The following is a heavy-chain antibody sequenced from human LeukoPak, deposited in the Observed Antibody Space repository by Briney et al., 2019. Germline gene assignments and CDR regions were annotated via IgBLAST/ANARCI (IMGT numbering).Heavy chain of an antibody. J-gene: IGHJ5*02. CDR1: GYPFTGYH. CDR2: IYPDSGET. D-gene: IGHD7-27*01. CDR3: AALGSRMKQRIVP. V-gene: IGHV1-2*02. Sequence: GASVKVSCTASGYPFTGYHVQWVRQAPGQGLEWVGRIYPDSGETIYAQKFQGRVTMTRDTSISTAYMELSRLTYDDTAVYYCAALGSRMKQRIVPWGQATPVAVSS.